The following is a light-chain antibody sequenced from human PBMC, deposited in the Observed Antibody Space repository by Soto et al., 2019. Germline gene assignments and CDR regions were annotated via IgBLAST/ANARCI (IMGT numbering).Light chain of an antibody. V-gene: IGKV3-20*01. CDR1: QSISSSY. CDR2: GAS. CDR3: QQYGTSSWT. Sequence: EIVLTQSPGTLSLSPGERATLSCRASQSISSSYLAWFQQKPGQAPRLLIYGASHRATGIPDRFSGSGSGTDFTLTISRLEPEDFEVYYCQQYGTSSWTFGQGTKVEIK. J-gene: IGKJ1*01.